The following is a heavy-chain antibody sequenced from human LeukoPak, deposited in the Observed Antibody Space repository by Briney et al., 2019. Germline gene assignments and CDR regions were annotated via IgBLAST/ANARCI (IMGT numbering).Heavy chain of an antibody. V-gene: IGHV3-74*01. Sequence: GESLRLSCAASGFTFSYFWMHWFRQTPGKGLVWVSCINTDGSYSSYADSVKGRFTISRDNVRNTLYLQMNSLRAEDSAVYYCARDFDGPRASDYWGQGISVTVSS. CDR1: GFTFSYFW. D-gene: IGHD4-17*01. J-gene: IGHJ4*02. CDR2: INTDGSYS. CDR3: ARDFDGPRASDY.